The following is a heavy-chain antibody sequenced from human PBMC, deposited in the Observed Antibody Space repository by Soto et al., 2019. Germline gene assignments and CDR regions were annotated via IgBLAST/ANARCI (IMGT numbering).Heavy chain of an antibody. CDR2: IWYDGSNK. D-gene: IGHD1-7*01. V-gene: IGHV3-33*01. J-gene: IGHJ3*02. CDR3: ARGGEYNWKYPFDI. Sequence: QEHLVESGGGVVQPGRSLRLSCVASGFIFSGFDMHWVRQAPGKGLEWVSHIWYDGSNKYYADSVKGRFTSSRDNSKNTLYLQMNSLRAEDTAVYFCARGGEYNWKYPFDIWGQGTMVAVSS. CDR1: GFIFSGFD.